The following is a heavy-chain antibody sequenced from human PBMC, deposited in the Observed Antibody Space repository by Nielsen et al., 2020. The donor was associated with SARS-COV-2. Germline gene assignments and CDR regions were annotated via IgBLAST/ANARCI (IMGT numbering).Heavy chain of an antibody. CDR3: ARDGGGYYYMDV. CDR2: IWYDGSNK. D-gene: IGHD3-3*01. V-gene: IGHV3-33*01. J-gene: IGHJ6*03. CDR1: GFTFSSYG. Sequence: GGSLRLSCAASGFTFSSYGMHWVRQAPGKGLEWVAVIWYDGSNKYYADSVKGRFTISRDNSKNTLYLQMNSLRAEDTAVYYCARDGGGYYYMDVWGKGTTVTVSS.